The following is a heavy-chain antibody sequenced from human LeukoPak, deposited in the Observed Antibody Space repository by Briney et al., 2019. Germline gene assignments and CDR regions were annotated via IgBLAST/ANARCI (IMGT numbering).Heavy chain of an antibody. CDR3: ARSYQLDY. J-gene: IGHJ4*02. D-gene: IGHD2-2*01. V-gene: IGHV3-7*01. CDR2: IKYDGSEI. CDR1: GFTFSTYT. Sequence: GGSLRLSCAASGFTFSTYTMSWVRQAPGKGLDWVANIKYDGSEIYYADSVKGRFTISRDNANSSLYLQVNNLRVEDTGIYYCARSYQLDYWGQGTLVTLSS.